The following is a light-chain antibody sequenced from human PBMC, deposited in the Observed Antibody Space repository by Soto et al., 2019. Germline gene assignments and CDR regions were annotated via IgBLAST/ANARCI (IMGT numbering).Light chain of an antibody. Sequence: AIQMTQSPSFLSASVGDRVAISCRASQDMRNTLAWYQQKPGEAPKLLIFAASNLQSGVPSRFSGSGSVTDFTLAITGLQPEDFAIYYCLQYYNFSWTFGQGTKVDIK. V-gene: IGKV1-6*01. CDR2: AAS. J-gene: IGKJ1*01. CDR1: QDMRNT. CDR3: LQYYNFSWT.